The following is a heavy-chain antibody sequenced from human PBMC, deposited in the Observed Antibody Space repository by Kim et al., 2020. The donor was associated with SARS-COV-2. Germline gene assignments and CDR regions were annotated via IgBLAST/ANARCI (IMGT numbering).Heavy chain of an antibody. D-gene: IGHD3-22*01. J-gene: IGHJ4*02. V-gene: IGHV3-23*01. CDR3: AKGPHDSSLYRNFDY. Sequence: GGSLRLSCAASGFTFITSAMSWVRQAPGKGLEWVSGISGMGDSTYYADSVKGRFSISRDNSRNTLYLQMNSLRAADTAVYYCAKGPHDSSLYRNFDYWGQGTLVTVSS. CDR2: ISGMGDST. CDR1: GFTFITSA.